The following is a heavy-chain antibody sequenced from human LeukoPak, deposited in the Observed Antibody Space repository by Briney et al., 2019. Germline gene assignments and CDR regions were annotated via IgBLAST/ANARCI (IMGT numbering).Heavy chain of an antibody. V-gene: IGHV3-30*03. CDR2: ISYDGSNK. CDR1: GFTFSSYG. CDR3: ARDEKRYCSSTSCYWPDY. Sequence: GGSLRLSCAASGFTFSSYGMHWVRQAPGKGLEWVAVISYDGSNKYYADSVKGRFTISRDNSKNTLYLQMNSLRAEDTAVYYCARDEKRYCSSTSCYWPDYWGQGTLVTVSS. D-gene: IGHD2-2*01. J-gene: IGHJ4*02.